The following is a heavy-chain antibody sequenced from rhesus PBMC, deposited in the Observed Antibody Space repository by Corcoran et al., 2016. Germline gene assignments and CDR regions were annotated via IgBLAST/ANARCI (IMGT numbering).Heavy chain of an antibody. CDR2: FRSDGGN. CDR1: GGAGSGYL. CDR3: DREGLDYFNDSYFDAFDL. J-gene: IGHJ3*01. Sequence: QVQLQQWGEGLVKPSETLSLTCAVYGGAGSGYLWGGSRQHPGKGREWIGRFRSDGGNFYNPSLKRRVTISIDTSKTHFSLELTSGTAADTAEYYCDREGLDYFNDSYFDAFDLWGQGLRVTVSS. D-gene: IGHD3-16*01. V-gene: IGHV4-160*01.